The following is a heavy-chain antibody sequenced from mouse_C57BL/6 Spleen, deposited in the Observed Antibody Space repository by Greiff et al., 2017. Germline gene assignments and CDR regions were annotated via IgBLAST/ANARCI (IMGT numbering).Heavy chain of an antibody. CDR1: GYTFTSYW. J-gene: IGHJ1*03. D-gene: IGHD2-3*01. CDR3: ARDGYYNWYFDV. Sequence: QVELQQPGAELVKPGASVKMSCKASGYTFTSYWITWVKQRPGQGLEWIGDIYPGSGSTNYNEKFKSKATLTVDTSSSTAYMPLSSLTSEDSAVYYCARDGYYNWYFDVWGTGTTVTVSS. CDR2: IYPGSGST. V-gene: IGHV1-55*01.